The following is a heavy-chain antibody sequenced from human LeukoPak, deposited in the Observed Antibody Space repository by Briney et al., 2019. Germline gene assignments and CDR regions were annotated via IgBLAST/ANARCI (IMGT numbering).Heavy chain of an antibody. Sequence: SETLSLTCTVSGGSISSSSYYWGWIRQPPGKGLEWIGSIYYSGSTYYNPSLKSRATISVDTSKNQFSLKLSSVTAADTAVYYCARGGSGWYNWFDPWGQGTLVTVSS. CDR1: GGSISSSSYY. J-gene: IGHJ5*02. D-gene: IGHD6-19*01. CDR3: ARGGSGWYNWFDP. V-gene: IGHV4-39*07. CDR2: IYYSGST.